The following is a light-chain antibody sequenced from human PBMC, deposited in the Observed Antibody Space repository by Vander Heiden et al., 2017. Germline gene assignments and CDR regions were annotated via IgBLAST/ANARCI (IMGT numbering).Light chain of an antibody. Sequence: DIQMTPSPSTLSASVGDRVTITCRASQSISSWLAWYQQKPGKAPKLLIYKASSLESGVPSRFSGSGSGTEFTLTISSLQPDDFANYYCQQYNSYPYTFGQGTKLEIK. CDR2: KAS. CDR1: QSISSW. V-gene: IGKV1-5*03. CDR3: QQYNSYPYT. J-gene: IGKJ2*01.